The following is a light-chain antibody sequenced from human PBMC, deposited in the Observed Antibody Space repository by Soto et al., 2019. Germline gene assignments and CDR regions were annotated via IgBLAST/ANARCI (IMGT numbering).Light chain of an antibody. Sequence: EVVLTQSTVTLSLSPGERATLSCRASQSFRGLLAWYQQKPGQAPRLLIYDAYNRATGIPPRFSGSGSGTDFTLTISSLEPEDSAVYYCQQRHMWPITFGQGTRLAI. CDR3: QQRHMWPIT. V-gene: IGKV3-11*01. CDR1: QSFRGL. J-gene: IGKJ5*01. CDR2: DAY.